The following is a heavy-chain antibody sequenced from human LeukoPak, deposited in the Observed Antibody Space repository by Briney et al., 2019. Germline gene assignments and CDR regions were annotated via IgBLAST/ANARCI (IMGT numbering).Heavy chain of an antibody. D-gene: IGHD3-9*01. CDR3: VLRYFDWLFDY. CDR1: GGSISSSNW. CDR2: IYHSGST. V-gene: IGHV4-4*02. J-gene: IGHJ4*02. Sequence: SGTLSLTCAVSGGSISSSNWWSWVRQPPGKGLEWIGEIYHSGSTNYNPSLKSRVTISEDKSKNQFSLKLSSVTAADTAVYYCVLRYFDWLFDYWGQGTLVTVSS.